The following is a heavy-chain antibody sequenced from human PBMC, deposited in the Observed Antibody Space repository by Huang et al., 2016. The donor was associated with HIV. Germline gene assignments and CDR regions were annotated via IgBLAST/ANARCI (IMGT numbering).Heavy chain of an antibody. Sequence: QVQLQESGPGLVKPSETLSLTCTVSGGSISSYYWSWIRQPAGQGLEWIGRIYTSGSTNYNPSLKSRVTMSGDTSKNQFSLRLNSVTAADTAVYYCARSDILTGYYFFDYWGQGTLVTVSS. J-gene: IGHJ4*02. D-gene: IGHD3-9*01. V-gene: IGHV4-4*07. CDR3: ARSDILTGYYFFDY. CDR2: IYTSGST. CDR1: GGSISSYY.